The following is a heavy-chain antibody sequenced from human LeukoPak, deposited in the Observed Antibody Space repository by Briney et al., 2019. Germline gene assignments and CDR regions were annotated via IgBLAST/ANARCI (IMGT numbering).Heavy chain of an antibody. CDR3: ARGYYYDSSGDYYFDY. CDR2: IYYSGST. CDR1: GGFISSGGYY. Sequence: SETLSLTCTVSGGFISSGGYYWSWIRQHPGKGLEWIGYIYYSGSTYYNPSLKSRVTISVDTSKNQFSLKLSSVTAADTAVYYCARGYYYDSSGDYYFDYWGQGTLVTVSS. J-gene: IGHJ4*02. D-gene: IGHD3-22*01. V-gene: IGHV4-31*03.